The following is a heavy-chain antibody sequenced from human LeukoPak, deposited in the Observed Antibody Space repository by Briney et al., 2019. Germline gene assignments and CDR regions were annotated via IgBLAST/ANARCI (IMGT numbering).Heavy chain of an antibody. V-gene: IGHV3-33*01. CDR2: IWYDGSSQ. CDR3: ARDDCGGDCYLVH. D-gene: IGHD2-21*02. CDR1: GFTFRSYG. J-gene: IGHJ4*02. Sequence: GRSLRLSCAASGFTFRSYGMHWVRQAPGKGLEWVAGIWYDGSSQDYVDSVKGRYTISRDNSKNTMFLQMNRLRAEDTAIYYCARDDCGGDCYLVHWGQGTLVTVSS.